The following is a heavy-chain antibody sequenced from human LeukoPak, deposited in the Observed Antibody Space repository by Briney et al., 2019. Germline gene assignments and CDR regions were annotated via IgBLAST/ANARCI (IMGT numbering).Heavy chain of an antibody. CDR3: ARDPRPNSNNWSDS. V-gene: IGHV4-59*01. D-gene: IGHD4-11*01. CDR1: GGSISPYY. CDR2: IYYTGGT. J-gene: IGHJ5*01. Sequence: SETLSLTCTVSGGSISPYYWNWIRQTPGKGLEWIGHIYYTGGTNYNPSLKSRLTISLDTSKNQFSLSLSSVTAADTAVYYCARDPRPNSNNWSDSWGQGTLVTVSP.